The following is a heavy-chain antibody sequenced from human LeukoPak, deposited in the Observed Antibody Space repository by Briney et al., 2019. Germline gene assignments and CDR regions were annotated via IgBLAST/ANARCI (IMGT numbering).Heavy chain of an antibody. D-gene: IGHD2-2*01. CDR2: LYHPDST. CDR3: ARQYDSYFYYYLDL. Sequence: NSSETLSLTCGVSGYPINNAYYWVWIRQPPGKGLEWIGSLYHPDSTYYNPSLKSRVTMSVDTSRNQFSLRLSFVTAADTAVYYCARQYDSYFYYYLDLWGTGTTVTASS. CDR1: GYPINNAYY. J-gene: IGHJ6*03. V-gene: IGHV4-38-2*01.